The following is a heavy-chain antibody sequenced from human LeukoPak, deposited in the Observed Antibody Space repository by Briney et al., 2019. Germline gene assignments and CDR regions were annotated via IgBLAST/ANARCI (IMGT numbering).Heavy chain of an antibody. CDR1: GGSISSYY. J-gene: IGHJ4*02. D-gene: IGHD3-10*01. CDR3: ARTWFGELLYRY. Sequence: PSETLSLTCTVSGGSISSYYWSWIRQPPGKGLEWIGEINHSGSTNYNPSLKSRVTISVDTSKNQFSLKLSSVTAADTAVYYCARTWFGELLYRYWGQGTLVTVSS. CDR2: INHSGST. V-gene: IGHV4-34*01.